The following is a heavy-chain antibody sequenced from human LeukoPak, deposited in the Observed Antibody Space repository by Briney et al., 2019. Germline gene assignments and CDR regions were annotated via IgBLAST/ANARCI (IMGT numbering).Heavy chain of an antibody. J-gene: IGHJ5*02. V-gene: IGHV3-23*01. CDR3: ANGYSSTWSSVDP. CDR2: ISENGGRT. D-gene: IGHD6-13*01. CDR1: GFTFTTYA. Sequence: GGSLRLSCAASGFTFTTYAMSWVRQGPGKRLEWVSAISENGGRTYYADSVKGRFTISIDNLKNMVSLQMNSLRAEDTAVYYCANGYSSTWSSVDPWGQGILVTVPS.